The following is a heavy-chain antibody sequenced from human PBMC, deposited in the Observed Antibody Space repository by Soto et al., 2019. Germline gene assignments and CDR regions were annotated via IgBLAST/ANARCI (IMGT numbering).Heavy chain of an antibody. Sequence: GESLKISCKGSGYSFTSYWIGWVRQMPGKGLEWMGIIYPGDSDTRYSPSFQGQVTISADKSISTAYLQWSSLKASDTATYYCARPYGSGSYYQPFDYWGQGTLVTVSS. CDR1: GYSFTSYW. J-gene: IGHJ4*02. CDR2: IYPGDSDT. V-gene: IGHV5-51*01. CDR3: ARPYGSGSYYQPFDY. D-gene: IGHD3-10*01.